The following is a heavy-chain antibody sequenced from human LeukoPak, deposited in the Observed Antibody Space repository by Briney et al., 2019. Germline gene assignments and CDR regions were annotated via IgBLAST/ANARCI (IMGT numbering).Heavy chain of an antibody. D-gene: IGHD5-18*01. J-gene: IGHJ4*02. V-gene: IGHV4-38-2*01. CDR1: GYSISSGYY. CDR3: AKMGYNYGYDY. CDR2: IYHSGST. Sequence: PSDTLSLTCAVSGYSISSGYYWGWIRQPPGKGLEWIGSIYHSGSTYYNPSLKSRVTISVDTSKNQFSLKLSSVTAADTAVYYCAKMGYNYGYDYWGQGTLVTVSS.